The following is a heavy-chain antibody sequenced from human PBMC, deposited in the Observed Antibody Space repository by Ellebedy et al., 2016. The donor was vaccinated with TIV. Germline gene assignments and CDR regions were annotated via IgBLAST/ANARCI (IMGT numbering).Heavy chain of an antibody. CDR2: IYHSGST. D-gene: IGHD4-17*01. CDR1: GYSISSGYS. Sequence: SETLSLTCTVSGYSISSGYSWGWIRQPPGKGLEWIGSIYHSGSTYYNPSLKSRVTISVDTSKNQFSLKLSSVTAADTAVYYCAREGDDYGLTIWGQGTLVTVSS. J-gene: IGHJ4*02. CDR3: AREGDDYGLTI. V-gene: IGHV4-38-2*02.